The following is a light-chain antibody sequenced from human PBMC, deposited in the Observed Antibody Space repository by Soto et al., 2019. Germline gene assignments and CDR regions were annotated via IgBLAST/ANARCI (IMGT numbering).Light chain of an antibody. J-gene: IGKJ2*01. CDR3: HQYNSWPPGT. V-gene: IGKV3-15*01. Sequence: IVLTHSPASLSGSRGEIAALSFRASQSISRSLAWYQQKPGQAPRLLISDASTRATGIPARFSGSGSGTEFTLTISSLQSEDFALYYCHQYNSWPPGTFGQGTKVDIK. CDR1: QSISRS. CDR2: DAS.